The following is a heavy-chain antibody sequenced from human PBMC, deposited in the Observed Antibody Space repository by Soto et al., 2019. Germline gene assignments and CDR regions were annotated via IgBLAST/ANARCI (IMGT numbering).Heavy chain of an antibody. D-gene: IGHD3-22*01. V-gene: IGHV4-30-2*01. Sequence: SETLSLTCAVSGGSISSGGYSWSWIRQPPGKGLEWIGYIYHSGSTYYNPSLKSRVTISVDRSKNQFSLKLSSVTAADTAVYYCARGGYYYDSSGYYPRWFDPWGQGTLVTVSS. CDR2: IYHSGST. CDR3: ARGGYYYDSSGYYPRWFDP. CDR1: GGSISSGGYS. J-gene: IGHJ5*02.